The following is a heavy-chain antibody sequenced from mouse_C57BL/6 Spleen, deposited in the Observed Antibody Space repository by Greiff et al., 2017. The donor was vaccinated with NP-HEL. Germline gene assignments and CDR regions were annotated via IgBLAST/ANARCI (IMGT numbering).Heavy chain of an antibody. CDR3: ARDLSLKYGNSRNAMDY. V-gene: IGHV5-4*01. D-gene: IGHD2-1*01. Sequence: EVKVVESGGGLVKPGGSLKLSCAASGFTFSSYAMSWVRQTPEKRLEWVATISDGGSYTYYPDNVKGRFTISRDNAKNNLYLQMSHLKSDDTAMYYCARDLSLKYGNSRNAMDYWGQGTSVTVSS. J-gene: IGHJ4*01. CDR2: ISDGGSYT. CDR1: GFTFSSYA.